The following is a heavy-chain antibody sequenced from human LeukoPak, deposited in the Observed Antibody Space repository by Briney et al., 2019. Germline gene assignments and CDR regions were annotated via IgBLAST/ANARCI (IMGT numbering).Heavy chain of an antibody. CDR2: INPNSGGT. CDR1: GYTFTGYY. CDR3: ARGGVVEMATTGAFDI. D-gene: IGHD5-24*01. V-gene: IGHV1-2*02. J-gene: IGHJ3*02. Sequence: ASVKVSCKASGYTFTGYYMHWVRQAPGQGLEWMGWINPNSGGTNYAQNFQGRVTMTRDTSISTAYMELSRLRSDDTAVYYCARGGVVEMATTGAFDIWGQGTMVTVSS.